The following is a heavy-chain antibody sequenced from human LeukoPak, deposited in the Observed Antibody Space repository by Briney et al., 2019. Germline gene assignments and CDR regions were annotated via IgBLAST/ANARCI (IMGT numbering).Heavy chain of an antibody. D-gene: IGHD6-13*01. CDR3: ANLAAAGTGGLRHYYYYYGMDV. CDR2: ISYDGSNK. CDR1: GFTFSSYG. J-gene: IGHJ6*02. V-gene: IGHV3-30*18. Sequence: GGSLRLSCAASGFTFSSYGMHWVRQAPGKGLEWVAVISYDGSNKYYADSVKGRFTISRDNSKNTLYLQMNSLRAEDTAVYYCANLAAAGTGGLRHYYYYYGMDVWGQGTTVTVSS.